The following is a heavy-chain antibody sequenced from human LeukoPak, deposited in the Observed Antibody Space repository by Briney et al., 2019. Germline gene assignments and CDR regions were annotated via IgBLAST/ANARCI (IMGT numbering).Heavy chain of an antibody. J-gene: IGHJ4*02. V-gene: IGHV3-69-1*01. Sequence: GGSLRLSCAASGFTFSAYDMNWVRQAQGKGLEWVSYISRSNNVYYADSVKGRFTISRDNAKNSLYLQMNSLRAEDTAVYYCAYSNSFDYWGQGTLVTVSS. CDR2: ISRSNNV. CDR3: AYSNSFDY. CDR1: GFTFSAYD. D-gene: IGHD4-11*01.